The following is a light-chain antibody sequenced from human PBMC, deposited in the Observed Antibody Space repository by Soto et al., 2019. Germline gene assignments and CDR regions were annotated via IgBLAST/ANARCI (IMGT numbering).Light chain of an antibody. CDR2: GAS. CDR1: QSVSSSY. J-gene: IGKJ2*01. V-gene: IGKV3-20*01. CDR3: QQYGSSLYT. Sequence: EIVLTQSPGTLSLSPGERATLSCRASQSVSSSYLAWYQQKPGQAPRLLIYGASSRATGIPDRFSGSGSGTDFPLTISRLEPEDFAVYYCQQYGSSLYTFGPGTKLEIK.